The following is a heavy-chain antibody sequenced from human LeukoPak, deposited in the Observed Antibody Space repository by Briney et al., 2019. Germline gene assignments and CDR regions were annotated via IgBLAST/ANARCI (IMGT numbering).Heavy chain of an antibody. Sequence: PGRSLRLSCAASGFTFDDHAMHWVRQPPEKGLEWVSSIFPSGGEIHYADSVRGRFTISRDNSKSTLSLQMNSLRAEDTAIYYCATYRQVLLPFESWGQGTLVTVSS. V-gene: IGHV3-23*01. J-gene: IGHJ4*02. CDR2: IFPSGGEI. CDR3: ATYRQVLLPFES. CDR1: GFTFDDHA. D-gene: IGHD2-8*02.